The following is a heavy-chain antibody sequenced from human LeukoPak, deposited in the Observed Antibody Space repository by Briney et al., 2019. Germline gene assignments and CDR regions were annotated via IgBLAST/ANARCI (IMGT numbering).Heavy chain of an antibody. J-gene: IGHJ3*02. CDR2: IYYSGST. D-gene: IGHD3-16*01. CDR1: GGSISSSSYY. CDR3: ARPRGSRTSAFDI. Sequence: SETLSLTCTVTGGSISSSSYYWGWIRQPPGKGLEWIGSIYYSGSTYYNSSLKSRVTISVDTSKNQFSLRLCSVTAGDTAVYYCARPRGSRTSAFDIWGPGTMVTVSS. V-gene: IGHV4-39*01.